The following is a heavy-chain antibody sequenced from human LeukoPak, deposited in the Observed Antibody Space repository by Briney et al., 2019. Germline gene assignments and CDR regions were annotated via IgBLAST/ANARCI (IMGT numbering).Heavy chain of an antibody. V-gene: IGHV4-59*08. Sequence: SETLSVTCDVSGDSISSDYWSWIRQSPEKGLEWIGFIFSGTTTYNPSLQSRVTISVDTSKNKFYLKLTSVTAADTAVYYCARTRPQDHGTSYMDVWGKGTTVTVSS. CDR2: IFSGTT. CDR3: ARTRPQDHGTSYMDV. CDR1: GDSISSDY. D-gene: IGHD4-17*01. J-gene: IGHJ6*03.